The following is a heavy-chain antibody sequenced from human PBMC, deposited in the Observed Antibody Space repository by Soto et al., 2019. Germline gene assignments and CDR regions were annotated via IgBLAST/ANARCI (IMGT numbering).Heavy chain of an antibody. CDR2: INSDGRST. D-gene: IGHD1-26*01. J-gene: IGHJ6*02. Sequence: PGGSLRLSCAASGFTFSSYGMNWVRQDPEKGLVWVSRINSDGRSTSYADSVKGRFTISRDNAKNTLYLHMDSLRAEDTAVYYCARGGRYRENYYFGMDVWGQGTTVTVSS. V-gene: IGHV3-74*01. CDR1: GFTFSSYG. CDR3: ARGGRYRENYYFGMDV.